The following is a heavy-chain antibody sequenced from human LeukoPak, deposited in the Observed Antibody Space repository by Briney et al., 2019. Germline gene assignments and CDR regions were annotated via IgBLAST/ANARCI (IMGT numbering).Heavy chain of an antibody. J-gene: IGHJ4*02. Sequence: KAGESLKISCKGSGYSFSRQWIGWVRQMPAKGLEWMGIIYPGDSDTRYSPSFQGQVTISADKSISTAYLQWSSLKASDTAMYYCASGTAAAMGKFDYWGQGTLVTVSS. CDR3: ASGTAAAMGKFDY. V-gene: IGHV5-51*01. CDR2: IYPGDSDT. CDR1: GYSFSRQW. D-gene: IGHD2-2*01.